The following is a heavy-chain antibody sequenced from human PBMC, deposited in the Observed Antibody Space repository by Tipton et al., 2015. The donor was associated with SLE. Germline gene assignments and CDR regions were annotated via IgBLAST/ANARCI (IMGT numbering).Heavy chain of an antibody. CDR2: VYYTGTT. J-gene: IGHJ6*03. D-gene: IGHD1-26*01. V-gene: IGHV4-31*03. CDR3: ARAIPTWELHFFSYMDV. Sequence: GLVKPSETLSLNCTVSADSISSGTYYWSWIRQHPGEGLEWIGYVYYTGTTYYNPSLKSRVTISVDTSKNQFSLKLTSLTAADTAVYDCARAIPTWELHFFSYMDVWGTVTTVSVSS. CDR1: ADSISSGTYY.